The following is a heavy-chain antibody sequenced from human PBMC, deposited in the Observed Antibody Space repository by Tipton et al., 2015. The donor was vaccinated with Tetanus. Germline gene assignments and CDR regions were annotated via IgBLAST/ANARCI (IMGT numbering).Heavy chain of an antibody. V-gene: IGHV4-30-4*01. D-gene: IGHD3-3*01. J-gene: IGHJ4*02. Sequence: TLSLTCTVSGVSLGSGDHYWTWIRQSPGKGLEWIGYISHNGAAYYNPSLKSRVVISVDTSKNQFSLRLNSVTAADTAVFYCARVFGNNGYYLNFDYWDQGALVTVSS. CDR2: ISHNGAA. CDR3: ARVFGNNGYYLNFDY. CDR1: GVSLGSGDHY.